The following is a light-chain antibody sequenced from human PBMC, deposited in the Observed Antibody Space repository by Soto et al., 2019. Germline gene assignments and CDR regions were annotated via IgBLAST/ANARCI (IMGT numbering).Light chain of an antibody. CDR2: DAS. J-gene: IGKJ1*01. Sequence: EIVLTQSPATLSLSPGERATLSCRASQSVSRYLAWYQQKPGQAPRLLIYDASNRATGIPARFSGSGSGTDFNLTISSLEPEDFAVYYCQQRSHWPRTFGQGTKVEIK. CDR1: QSVSRY. CDR3: QQRSHWPRT. V-gene: IGKV3-11*01.